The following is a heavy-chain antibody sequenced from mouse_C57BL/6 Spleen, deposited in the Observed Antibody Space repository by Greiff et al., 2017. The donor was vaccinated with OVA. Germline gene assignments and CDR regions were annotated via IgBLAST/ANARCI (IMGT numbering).Heavy chain of an antibody. CDR3: ARGGFITTVVATSDV. CDR1: GYTFTSYW. CDR2: IHPNSGST. V-gene: IGHV1-64*01. J-gene: IGHJ1*03. D-gene: IGHD1-1*01. Sequence: QVQLQQSGAELVKPGASVKLSCKASGYTFTSYWMHWVKQRPGQGLEWIGMIHPNSGSTNYNETFTSKATLTVNKSSSTAYMQISSLTSEDSAVYYCARGGFITTVVATSDVWGTGTTVTVSS.